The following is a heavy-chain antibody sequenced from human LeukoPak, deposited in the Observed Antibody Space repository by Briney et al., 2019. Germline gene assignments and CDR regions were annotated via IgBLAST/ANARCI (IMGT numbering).Heavy chain of an antibody. V-gene: IGHV4-61*02. CDR3: ARLIAVAGTGNDYYYYYGMDV. CDR2: IYTSGST. D-gene: IGHD6-19*01. Sequence: SETLSLTCTVSGGSISSGSYYWSWIRQPAGKGLEWIRRIYTSGSTNYNPSLKSRVTISVDTSKNQFSLKLSSVTAADTAVYYCARLIAVAGTGNDYYYYYGMDVWGQGTTVTVSS. CDR1: GGSISSGSYY. J-gene: IGHJ6*02.